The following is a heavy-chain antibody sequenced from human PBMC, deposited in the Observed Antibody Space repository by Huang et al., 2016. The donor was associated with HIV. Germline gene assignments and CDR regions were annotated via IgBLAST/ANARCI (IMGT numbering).Heavy chain of an antibody. V-gene: IGHV4-34*01. J-gene: IGHJ4*02. Sequence: QVQLQQWGAGLLKPSETLSLTCAVYGGSFTGYYWSWFRQPPGQGLEGIGEIDHSGSTDYIPSLKSRVTMSVDTAKNQFSLKLISVTAADTAMYYWASGPHSARTLDFWGQGTLVTVSS. D-gene: IGHD6-6*01. CDR2: IDHSGST. CDR1: GGSFTGYY. CDR3: ASGPHSARTLDF.